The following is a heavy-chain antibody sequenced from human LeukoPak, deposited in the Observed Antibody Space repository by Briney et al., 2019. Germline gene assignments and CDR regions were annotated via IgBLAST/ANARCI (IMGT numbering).Heavy chain of an antibody. CDR3: ARDNGGSLDY. J-gene: IGHJ4*02. D-gene: IGHD1-26*01. Sequence: PGGSLRLSCAASGFTFSTYWMGWVRQAPGMGLEWVANMNLDASTRDYVDSVKGRFTISRDNAKNSLSLQMNSRRAEDTALYYCARDNGGSLDYWGQGTLVSVSS. CDR1: GFTFSTYW. V-gene: IGHV3-7*01. CDR2: MNLDASTR.